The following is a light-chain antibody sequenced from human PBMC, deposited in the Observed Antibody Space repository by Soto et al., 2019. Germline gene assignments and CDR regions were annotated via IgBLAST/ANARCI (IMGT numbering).Light chain of an antibody. CDR3: QQSYMDPIT. CDR2: DAS. CDR1: QDISSY. V-gene: IGKV1-39*01. Sequence: DIQMTQSPSSLSASVGDRVTITCQASQDISSYLNWYQQKPGKAPKLLIYDASNLETGVPSRFSGSGSGTDFTLSISSVQPEDFATYFCQQSYMDPITFGQGTRLEIK. J-gene: IGKJ5*01.